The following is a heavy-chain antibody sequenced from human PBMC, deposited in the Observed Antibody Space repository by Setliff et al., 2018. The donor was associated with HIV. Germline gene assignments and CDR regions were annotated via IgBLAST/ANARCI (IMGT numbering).Heavy chain of an antibody. CDR1: GVSINRTDHY. CDR3: ARVPVAGANWFDP. Sequence: KASETLSLTCSVSGVSINRTDHYWGWIRQSPGKRLEWIGSVSQSGSTYYNPSLKSRITISVDRSKNLFSLKLISVTAADQDVYYCARVPVAGANWFDPWDLGTLVTVSS. CDR2: VSQSGST. J-gene: IGHJ5*02. V-gene: IGHV4-39*01. D-gene: IGHD2-21*01.